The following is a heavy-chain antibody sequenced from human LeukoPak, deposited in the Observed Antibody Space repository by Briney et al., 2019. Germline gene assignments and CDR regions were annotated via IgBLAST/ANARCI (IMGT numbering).Heavy chain of an antibody. CDR2: IKSKTDGGTT. J-gene: IGHJ4*02. V-gene: IGHV3-15*01. CDR1: GFTFSNAW. CDR3: TARSSVNKFFDY. D-gene: IGHD1/OR15-1a*01. Sequence: PGGSLRLSCAASGFTFSNAWMSWVRQAPGKGLEWVGRIKSKTDGGTTDYAAPVKGRFTISRDDSKNTLYLQMNSLKTEDTAVYYCTARSSVNKFFDYWGQGMLVTVSS.